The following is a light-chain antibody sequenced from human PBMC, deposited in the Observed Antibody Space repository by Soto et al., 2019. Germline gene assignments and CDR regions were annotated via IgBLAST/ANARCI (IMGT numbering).Light chain of an antibody. V-gene: IGKV1-5*01. CDR3: QQYNDYGP. CDR1: QSISSW. J-gene: IGKJ1*01. Sequence: DIQVTKSPSTLYASEGDRVTITFRASQSISSWLAWYQQKPGKAPKLLIYDASSLQSGVPSRFSGSGSGAEYTLTISSLQPDDFATYYCQQYNDYGPFGQVSKV. CDR2: DAS.